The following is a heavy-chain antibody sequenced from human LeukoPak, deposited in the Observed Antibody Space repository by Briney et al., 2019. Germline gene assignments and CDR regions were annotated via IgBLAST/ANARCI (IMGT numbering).Heavy chain of an antibody. D-gene: IGHD2-15*01. CDR2: IYYSGST. Sequence: SETLSLTCAVSGGSISSSSYYWGWIRQPRGKGLEWIGSIYYSGSTYYNPSPKSRVTISGDTSKNQFSLKLSSVTAADTAVYYCAGGHCSGSICSDGWGKGTTVSVSS. CDR1: GGSISSSSYY. CDR3: AGGHCSGSICSDG. J-gene: IGHJ6*01. V-gene: IGHV4-39*01.